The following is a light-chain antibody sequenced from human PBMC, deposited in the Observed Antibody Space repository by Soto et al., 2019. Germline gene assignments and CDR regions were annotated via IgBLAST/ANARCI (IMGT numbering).Light chain of an antibody. CDR3: CSYAGNLV. CDR2: DVT. J-gene: IGLJ1*01. CDR1: SGDVGGYDY. V-gene: IGLV2-11*01. Sequence: QSALTQPRSVSGSPGQSVTISCTGTSGDVGGYDYVSWYQQYPGKAPKLMIYDVTKRPSGVPDRFSASKSGNTASLTISGLQGEDEADYYCCSYAGNLVFGTGTKLTVL.